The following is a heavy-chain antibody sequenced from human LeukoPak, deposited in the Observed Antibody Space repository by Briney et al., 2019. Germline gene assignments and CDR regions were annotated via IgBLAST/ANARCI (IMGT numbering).Heavy chain of an antibody. J-gene: IGHJ5*02. Sequence: GGTLRLSCAVSGFTFSNYGMSWVRQAPGKGLEWVSTISGSGGRTYYADSVKGRFTISRDNSKNTLYLQMNSLRAEDTAVYYCAKDPWPYYYGSGSYYRSEQVDPWGQGTLVTVSS. D-gene: IGHD3-10*01. V-gene: IGHV3-23*01. CDR2: ISGSGGRT. CDR1: GFTFSNYG. CDR3: AKDPWPYYYGSGSYYRSEQVDP.